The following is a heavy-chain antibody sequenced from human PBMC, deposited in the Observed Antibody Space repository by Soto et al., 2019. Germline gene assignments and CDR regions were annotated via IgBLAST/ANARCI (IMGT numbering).Heavy chain of an antibody. CDR1: GFTFSSYA. CDR2: ISGSGGST. J-gene: IGHJ4*02. Sequence: VGSLRLSCAASGFTFSSYAMSWVRQAPGKGLEWVSAISGSGGSTYYADSVKGRFTISRDNSKNTLYLQMNSLRAEDTAVYYCAKVRTGYSYGYIFDYWGQGTLVTVSS. CDR3: AKVRTGYSYGYIFDY. D-gene: IGHD5-18*01. V-gene: IGHV3-23*01.